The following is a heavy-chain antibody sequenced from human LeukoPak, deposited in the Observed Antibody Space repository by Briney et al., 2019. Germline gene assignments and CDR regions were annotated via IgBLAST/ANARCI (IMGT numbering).Heavy chain of an antibody. Sequence: SETLSLTCTVSGGSISSNSYYWGWIRQPPGKGLEWIGSIYYSGSTYYNPSLKSRVTISVDTSKNQFSLKLSSVTAADTAVYYCARISSSWYLHPYYFDYWGQGTLVTVSS. D-gene: IGHD6-13*01. CDR1: GGSISSNSYY. V-gene: IGHV4-39*07. CDR3: ARISSSWYLHPYYFDY. J-gene: IGHJ4*02. CDR2: IYYSGST.